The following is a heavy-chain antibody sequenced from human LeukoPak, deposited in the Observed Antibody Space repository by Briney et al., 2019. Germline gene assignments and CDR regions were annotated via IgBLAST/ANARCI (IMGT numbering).Heavy chain of an antibody. V-gene: IGHV3-9*01. CDR3: AKGQQLWSFDI. CDR1: GFTFDDYA. Sequence: GRSLRLSCAASGFTFDDYAMHWVRQAPGKGLEWVSGISWNSGSIGYADSVKGRFTISRDNAKNSLYLQMNSLRAEDTALYYCAKGQQLWSFDIWGQGTMVTVSS. CDR2: ISWNSGSI. J-gene: IGHJ3*02. D-gene: IGHD5-18*01.